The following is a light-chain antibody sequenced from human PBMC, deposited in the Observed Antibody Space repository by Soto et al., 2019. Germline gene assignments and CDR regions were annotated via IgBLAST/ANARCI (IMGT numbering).Light chain of an antibody. V-gene: IGKV3-20*01. CDR3: QQYASSPLT. J-gene: IGKJ4*01. Sequence: EIVLTQSPGTLSLSPGEGATLSCRASQSVTSSYLAWYQQKRGQAPRLLMYDASSRATGIPDRFSGSGSGTDFTLTISRLEHEDFAVYFCQQYASSPLTFGGGTKVEIK. CDR2: DAS. CDR1: QSVTSSY.